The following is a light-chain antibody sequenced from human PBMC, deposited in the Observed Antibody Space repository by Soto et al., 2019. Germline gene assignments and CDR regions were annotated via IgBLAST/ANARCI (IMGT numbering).Light chain of an antibody. CDR1: SNDVGGYNY. J-gene: IGLJ3*02. Sequence: QSALTQPASVSGSPGQSITISCTGTSNDVGGYNYVSWYQHYPGKAPKLIISEVSHRPSGVSNRFSGSKSGNTASLTISGLQAEDEADYYCGTWDSALRGVFGGGTKLTVL. CDR2: EVS. CDR3: GTWDSALRGV. V-gene: IGLV2-14*01.